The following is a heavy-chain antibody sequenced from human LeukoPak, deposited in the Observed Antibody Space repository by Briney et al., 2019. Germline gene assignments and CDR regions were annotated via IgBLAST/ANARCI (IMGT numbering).Heavy chain of an antibody. CDR2: IIPIFGTA. V-gene: IGHV1-69*13. J-gene: IGHJ4*02. CDR1: GGTFSSYA. CDR3: ARDLGYCSGGSCYQEGYFDY. Sequence: SVKVSCKASGGTFSSYAISRVRQAPGQGLEWMGGIIPIFGTANYAQKFQGRVTITADESTSTAYMELSSLRSEDTAVYYCARDLGYCSGGSCYQEGYFDYWGQGTLVTVSS. D-gene: IGHD2-15*01.